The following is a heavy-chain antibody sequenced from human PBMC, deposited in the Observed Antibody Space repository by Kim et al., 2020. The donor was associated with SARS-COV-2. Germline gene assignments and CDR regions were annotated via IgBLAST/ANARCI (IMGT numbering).Heavy chain of an antibody. D-gene: IGHD4-17*01. Sequence: GGSLRLSCAASGFTVSGYYMTWVRQAPGKGLEWVSIIYYGGSTFYADSVKGRFTTSRDSSENTLLLQMNSLKGEDTAADHCGRGGLGNNYGFNVCG. CDR3: GRGGLGNNYGFNV. V-gene: IGHV3-53*01. CDR2: IYYGGST. J-gene: IGHJ3*01. CDR1: GFTVSGYY.